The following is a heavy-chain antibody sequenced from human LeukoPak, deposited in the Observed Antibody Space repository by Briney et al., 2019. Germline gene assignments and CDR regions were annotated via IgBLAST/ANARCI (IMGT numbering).Heavy chain of an antibody. CDR3: ARDLNGSGSL. D-gene: IGHD3-10*01. Sequence: GGSLRLSCAASGFTFSSYSMNWVRQAPGQGLEWVSYISSSSSTIYYADSVKGRFTISRDNAKNSLYLQMNSLRAEDTAVYYCARDLNGSGSLGGQGTLVTVSS. CDR1: GFTFSSYS. CDR2: ISSSSSTI. J-gene: IGHJ4*02. V-gene: IGHV3-48*01.